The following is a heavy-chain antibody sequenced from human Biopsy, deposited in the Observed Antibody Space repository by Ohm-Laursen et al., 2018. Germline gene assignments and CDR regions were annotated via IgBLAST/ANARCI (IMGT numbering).Heavy chain of an antibody. D-gene: IGHD4/OR15-4a*01. CDR3: ARGGASDY. V-gene: IGHV4-39*07. CDR1: GGSVSSNVAY. Sequence: SDTLSLTCTVSGGSVSSNVAYWAWIRQPPGKGLESIGSIFYSGITYYNPSLQSRVTMSVDTSNNQFSLKLSSVTAADAAIYYCARGGASDYWGRGTLVTVSS. J-gene: IGHJ4*02. CDR2: IFYSGIT.